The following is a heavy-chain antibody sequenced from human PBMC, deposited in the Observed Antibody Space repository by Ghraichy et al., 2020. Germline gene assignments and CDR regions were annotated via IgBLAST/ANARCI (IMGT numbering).Heavy chain of an antibody. CDR2: IKSKTDGGTT. J-gene: IGHJ6*02. CDR1: GFIFSNAW. CDR3: TTDPEWELLSYYYGMDV. Sequence: GALRLSCAASGFIFSNAWMSWVRQAPGKGLGWVGRIKSKTDGGTTDYAAPVKGRFTISRDDSKNTLYLQMNSLKSEDTAVYYCTTDPEWELLSYYYGMDVWGQGTTVTVSS. V-gene: IGHV3-15*01. D-gene: IGHD1-26*01.